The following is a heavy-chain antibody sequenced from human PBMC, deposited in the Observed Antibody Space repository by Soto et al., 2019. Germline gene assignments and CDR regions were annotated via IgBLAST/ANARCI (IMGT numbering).Heavy chain of an antibody. D-gene: IGHD3-22*01. CDR1: VFTFSSYS. V-gene: IGHV3-21*01. J-gene: IGHJ4*02. Sequence: PGGSLRLSCAASVFTFSSYSMNWVRQAPGRGLEWVSSISSSSNYIYYADSVKGRFTISRDNAKNSLYLQMNSLRAEDTAVYYCASHPRDSSGYWYYFDYWGQGTLVTVSS. CDR3: ASHPRDSSGYWYYFDY. CDR2: ISSSSNYI.